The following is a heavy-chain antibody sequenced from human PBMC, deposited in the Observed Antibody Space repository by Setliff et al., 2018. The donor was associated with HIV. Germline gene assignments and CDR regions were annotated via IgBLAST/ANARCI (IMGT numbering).Heavy chain of an antibody. CDR1: GGSISSSGYY. CDR3: ARHRYDDVWSAHLRNNYYYMDV. J-gene: IGHJ6*03. CDR2: IYSSGST. D-gene: IGHD3-3*01. V-gene: IGHV4-39*01. Sequence: KPSETLSLTCTVSGGSISSSGYYWGWVRQPPGRGLEWIATIYSSGSTYCNPSLKSRVTMSVDTSKNQFSLRLSSVTAADTAFYYCARHRYDDVWSAHLRNNYYYMDVWGKGTTVTVSS.